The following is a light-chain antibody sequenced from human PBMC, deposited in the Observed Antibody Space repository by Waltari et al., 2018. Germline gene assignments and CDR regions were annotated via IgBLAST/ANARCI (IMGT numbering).Light chain of an antibody. V-gene: IGKV3-11*01. CDR3: QQRRNWPLT. J-gene: IGKJ4*01. Sequence: DIVLTQSPAILSLSPGERASLSCRASQSVTNYLAWYQQKPGQAPRLLIYDTSTRATGIPARFSGSGLGTDFTLTISSLEPEDFAVYYCQQRRNWPLTFGGGTKVEIK. CDR2: DTS. CDR1: QSVTNY.